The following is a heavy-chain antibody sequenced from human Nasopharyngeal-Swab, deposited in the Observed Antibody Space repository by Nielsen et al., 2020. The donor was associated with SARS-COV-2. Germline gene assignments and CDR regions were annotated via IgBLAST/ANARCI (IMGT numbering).Heavy chain of an antibody. V-gene: IGHV4-59*01. J-gene: IGHJ5*02. CDR3: ARGGPGLELFSRFDP. D-gene: IGHD1-7*01. Sequence: WIRQPPGKGLEWIGYIYYSGSTNYNPSLKSRVTISVDTSKNQFSLKLSSVTAADTAVYYCARGGPGLELFSRFDPRGQGTLVTVSS. CDR2: IYYSGST.